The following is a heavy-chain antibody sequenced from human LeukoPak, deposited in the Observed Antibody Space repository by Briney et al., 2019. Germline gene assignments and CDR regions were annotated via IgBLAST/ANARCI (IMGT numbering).Heavy chain of an antibody. D-gene: IGHD6-13*01. CDR2: ISNSGNTI. J-gene: IGHJ6*03. Sequence: GGSLRLSCAASGFIFSSYSMNWVRQAPGKGLEWVSYISNSGNTIYYAGSVKGRFTISRDSAKNSLYLQMNSLRFEDTAVYYCASEKLTAADYMDVWGKGTTVTISS. CDR1: GFIFSSYS. CDR3: ASEKLTAADYMDV. V-gene: IGHV3-48*04.